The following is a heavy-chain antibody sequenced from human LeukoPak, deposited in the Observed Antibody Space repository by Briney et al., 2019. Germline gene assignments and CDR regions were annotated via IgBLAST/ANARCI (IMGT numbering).Heavy chain of an antibody. Sequence: GRTLRLSRAASGFTFSSYAMHWARQAPGKGLECVALIGSDGNKQYYADAVKGRFPIYRDNYNTTLYLQMNSLRAEDTAVYYCARGRYSSRWKDYWGQGTLVTVSS. CDR3: ARGRYSSRWKDY. CDR2: IGSDGNKQ. J-gene: IGHJ4*02. D-gene: IGHD6-13*01. V-gene: IGHV3-33*01. CDR1: GFTFSSYA.